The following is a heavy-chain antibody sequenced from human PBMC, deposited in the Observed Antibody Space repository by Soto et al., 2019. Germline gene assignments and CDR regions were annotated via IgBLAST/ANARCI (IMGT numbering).Heavy chain of an antibody. CDR3: SIGSWSAETFDV. V-gene: IGHV1-69*02. CDR1: GGTFSTYT. J-gene: IGHJ3*01. CDR2: MIPMLTVT. Sequence: QVHLEQSGAEVKKPGSSVKVSCKAAGGTFSTYTLIWVRQAPGQGLEWMGRMIPMLTVTNSAQKIQGRVTLTADKSTSTAFMELTSLTSDDTAVYYCSIGSWSAETFDVWGQGTMVTVSS. D-gene: IGHD2-2*01.